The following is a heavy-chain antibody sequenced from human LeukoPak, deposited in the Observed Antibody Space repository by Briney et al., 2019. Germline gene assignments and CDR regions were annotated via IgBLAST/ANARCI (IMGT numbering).Heavy chain of an antibody. CDR2: LSGSGGST. CDR1: GFTFSSYA. V-gene: IGHV3-23*01. J-gene: IGHJ4*02. Sequence: PGGSLRLSCAASGFTFSSYAMSWVRQAPGKGLEWVSALSGSGGSTYYADSVKGRFTISRDNSKNTLYLQMNSLRAEDTAVYYCVKDTVRNSWKDYWGQGTLVTVSS. CDR3: VKDTVRNSWKDY. D-gene: IGHD1-1*01.